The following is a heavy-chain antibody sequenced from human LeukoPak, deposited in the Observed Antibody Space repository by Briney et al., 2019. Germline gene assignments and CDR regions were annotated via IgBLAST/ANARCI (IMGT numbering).Heavy chain of an antibody. D-gene: IGHD5-12*01. CDR2: IYYSGST. J-gene: IGHJ5*02. CDR1: GGSFSSYF. Sequence: SETLSLTCTVSGGSFSSYFWSWIRQPLGKGLEWIGYIYYSGSTNYNPSLKSRVTMSVDTSKNQFSLNLISVTAADTAVYYCARHRGFQGSNWFDPWGQGTLVTVSS. CDR3: ARHRGFQGSNWFDP. V-gene: IGHV4-59*01.